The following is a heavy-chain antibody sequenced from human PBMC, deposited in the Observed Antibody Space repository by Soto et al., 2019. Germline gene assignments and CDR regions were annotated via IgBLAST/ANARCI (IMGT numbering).Heavy chain of an antibody. Sequence: PSETLSLTCTVSGGSINSGNYYWNWVRQHPGKGLEWIGFIFYSGGTFYNPSLKSRASISIDTSKNQFSLEMSSVTAADTAVYYCARGKKILEYLRRYYFDSWGQGTLVTVSS. CDR1: GGSINSGNYY. CDR3: ARGKKILEYLRRYYFDS. CDR2: IFYSGGT. V-gene: IGHV4-31*03. D-gene: IGHD3-3*01. J-gene: IGHJ4*02.